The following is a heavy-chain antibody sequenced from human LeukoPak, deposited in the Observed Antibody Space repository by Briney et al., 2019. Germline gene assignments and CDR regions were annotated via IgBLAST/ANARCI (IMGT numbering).Heavy chain of an antibody. CDR2: IYYSGTT. CDR1: GGSISSNY. CDR3: ARHTTYGGNSAFEY. V-gene: IGHV4-59*08. Sequence: PSETLSLTCTVSGGSISSNYWSWIRQPPGKGLEWIGYIYYSGTTNYNPSLKSRVTISVDTSKTQFSLKLSSVSAADTAVYYRARHTTYGGNSAFEYWGQGTLATVSS. J-gene: IGHJ4*02. D-gene: IGHD4-17*01.